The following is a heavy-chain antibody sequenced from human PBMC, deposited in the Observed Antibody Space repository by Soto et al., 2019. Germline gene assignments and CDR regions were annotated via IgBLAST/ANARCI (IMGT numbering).Heavy chain of an antibody. V-gene: IGHV3-53*01. CDR1: GLSVTANY. CDR2: IYRGGGT. J-gene: IGHJ3*02. CDR3: ARRDDSETFDI. D-gene: IGHD5-18*01. Sequence: EVQLVESGGGLIQPGGSLRLICAASGLSVTANYMTWVRQVPGKGLEWLSIIYRGGGTYYADSLKGRAIISRDGSRNMVFLQMNSLTAEDAGVYYCARRDDSETFDIWGRGTAVNVSS.